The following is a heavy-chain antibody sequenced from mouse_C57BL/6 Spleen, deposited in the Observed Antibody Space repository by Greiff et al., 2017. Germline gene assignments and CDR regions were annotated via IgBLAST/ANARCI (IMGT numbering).Heavy chain of an antibody. CDR3: ARPGDYGNYDWYFDV. V-gene: IGHV5-17*01. CDR1: GFTFSDYG. J-gene: IGHJ1*03. D-gene: IGHD2-1*01. CDR2: ISSGSSTI. Sequence: EVHLVESGGGLVKPGGSLKLSCAASGFTFSDYGMHWVRQAPETGLEWVAYISSGSSTIYYADTVKGRFTISRDNAKNTLFLQMTSLRSEDTAMYYCARPGDYGNYDWYFDVWGTGTTVTVSS.